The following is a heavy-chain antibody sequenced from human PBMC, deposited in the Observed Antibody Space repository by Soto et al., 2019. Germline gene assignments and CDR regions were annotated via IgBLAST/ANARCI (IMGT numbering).Heavy chain of an antibody. CDR1: GFSLSTSGMC. CDR3: PRIPPSVCCTRTTCCVED. V-gene: IGHV2-70*01. CDR2: IDWEDDK. Sequence: GSGPTLVNPTQPLTLTCTFSGFSLSTSGMCVSWSRQPPGKALEWLPLIDWEDDKYYXTSXRNGLSSSKDTSKNHLLITVTDMXGLDTATCDCPRIPPSVCCTRTTCCVEDWAQGTPVTV. J-gene: IGHJ4*02. D-gene: IGHD2-2*01.